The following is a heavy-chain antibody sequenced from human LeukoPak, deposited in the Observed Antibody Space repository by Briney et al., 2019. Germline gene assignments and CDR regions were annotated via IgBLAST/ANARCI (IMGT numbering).Heavy chain of an antibody. D-gene: IGHD3-10*01. CDR3: ARVGYYSSGPFSYFDY. CDR1: GFTLSSYW. J-gene: IGHJ4*02. V-gene: IGHV3-74*01. CDR2: INSDGSST. Sequence: GGSLRLSCAASGFTLSSYWMHWVRQAPGKGLVWVSRINSDGSSTTYADSVKGRFTISRDNAKNTLYLQMNSLRVEDTAVYYCARVGYYSSGPFSYFDYWGQGTLVTVSS.